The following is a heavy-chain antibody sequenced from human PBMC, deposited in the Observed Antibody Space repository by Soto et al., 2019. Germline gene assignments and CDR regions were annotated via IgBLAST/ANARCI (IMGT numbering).Heavy chain of an antibody. CDR2: IVPIFGVT. CDR1: GGTFSRFA. J-gene: IGHJ5*02. D-gene: IGHD3-10*01. CDR3: ARAAGRFGELFWFDP. V-gene: IGHV1-69*01. Sequence: QVQLVQSGAEAEKPGSSVRVSCKVLGGTFSRFALSWVRQAPGQGLEWIGGIVPIFGVTNYAQNFQGRVTITADESTGTAYMDLSILRSDDTAVYYCARAAGRFGELFWFDPWGQGTLVSVSS.